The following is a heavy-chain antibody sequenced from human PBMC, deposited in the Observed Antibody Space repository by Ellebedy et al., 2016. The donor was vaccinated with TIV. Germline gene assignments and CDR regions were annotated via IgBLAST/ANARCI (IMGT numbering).Heavy chain of an antibody. V-gene: IGHV3-15*01. CDR3: TPHWGFNF. CDR2: ITPDSEGGTG. CDR1: GLSVTDAY. D-gene: IGHD3-16*01. Sequence: GESLKISXVASGLSVTDAYMYWVRQAPGKGLEWIGCITPDSEGGTGDYAAPVRGRFTVSRDESLNTLYLDMRSLKIEDTGTYYCTPHWGFNFWGQGTVVTVSS. J-gene: IGHJ3*01.